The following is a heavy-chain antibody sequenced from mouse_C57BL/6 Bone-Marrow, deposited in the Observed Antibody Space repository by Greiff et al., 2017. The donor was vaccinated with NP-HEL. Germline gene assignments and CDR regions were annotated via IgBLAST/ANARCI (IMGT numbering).Heavy chain of an antibody. J-gene: IGHJ2*01. V-gene: IGHV1-18*01. CDR3: ARGYYGSSYGFGFDY. Sequence: EVQLQQSGPELVKPGASVKIPCKASGYTFTDYNMDWVKQSHGKSLEWIGDINPNNGGTIYNQKFKGKATLTVDKSSSTAYMELRSLTSEDTAVYYCARGYYGSSYGFGFDYWGQGTTLTVSS. D-gene: IGHD1-1*01. CDR2: INPNNGGT. CDR1: GYTFTDYN.